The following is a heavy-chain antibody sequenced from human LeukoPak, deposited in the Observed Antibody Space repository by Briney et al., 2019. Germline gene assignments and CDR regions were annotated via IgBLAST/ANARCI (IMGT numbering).Heavy chain of an antibody. Sequence: KPGGSLRLSCAASGFTFSDYYMSWIRQAPGKGLEWVSYISSSGSTIYYADSVKGRFTVSRDTSKNTRYLQMNSLRAEDTAVYYCASSGRGYSYGSETPFDYWGQGTLVTVSS. CDR2: ISSSGSTI. CDR1: GFTFSDYY. J-gene: IGHJ4*02. CDR3: ASSGRGYSYGSETPFDY. V-gene: IGHV3-11*01. D-gene: IGHD5-18*01.